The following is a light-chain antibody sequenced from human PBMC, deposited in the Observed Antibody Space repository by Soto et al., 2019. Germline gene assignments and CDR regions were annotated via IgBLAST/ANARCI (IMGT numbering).Light chain of an antibody. CDR3: QQYNNWPLNT. V-gene: IGKV3-15*01. Sequence: EIVMTQSPATLSVSPGERATLSCRASQSVTSNLAWYQQKPGQAPRLLIYGASTRATGIPARFSGSGSGTEFTLTISSLQSEDSAVYHCQQYNNWPLNTFGQGTKLEIK. CDR1: QSVTSN. J-gene: IGKJ2*01. CDR2: GAS.